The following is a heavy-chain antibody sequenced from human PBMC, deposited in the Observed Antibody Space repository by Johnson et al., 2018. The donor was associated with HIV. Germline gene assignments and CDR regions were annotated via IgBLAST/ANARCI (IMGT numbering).Heavy chain of an antibody. D-gene: IGHD3-9*01. V-gene: IGHV3-23*04. CDR3: AREEGSDILTRGDAFDI. J-gene: IGHJ3*02. CDR2: LSGTGDST. Sequence: VQLVESGGGLVQPGGSPRLSCAASGFTFSSYAMSWVRQAPGKGLEWVSALSGTGDSTYYADSVQGRFTVSRDNAKNSLSLQMNSLRAEDTAIYYCAREEGSDILTRGDAFDIWGQGTMVTVSS. CDR1: GFTFSSYA.